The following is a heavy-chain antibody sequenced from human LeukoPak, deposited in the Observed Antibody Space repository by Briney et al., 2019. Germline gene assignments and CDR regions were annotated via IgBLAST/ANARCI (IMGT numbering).Heavy chain of an antibody. CDR3: ARKRGYSYGRTYYFDD. D-gene: IGHD5-18*01. CDR2: INHSGST. Sequence: PSETLCLSCAVYGGTFSGYYWSWIRQPPGKGLEWIGEINHSGSTNYNPSLKSRVTISVDTSKNQFSLKLSSVTAADTAVYYCARKRGYSYGRTYYFDDWGQGTLVTVSS. J-gene: IGHJ4*02. CDR1: GGTFSGYY. V-gene: IGHV4-34*01.